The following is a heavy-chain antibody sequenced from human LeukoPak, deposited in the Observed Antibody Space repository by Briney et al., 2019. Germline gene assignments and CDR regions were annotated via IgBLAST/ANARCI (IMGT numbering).Heavy chain of an antibody. CDR2: IHHSGST. V-gene: IGHV4-4*02. J-gene: IGHJ6*02. D-gene: IGHD6-13*01. CDR1: GGSISSSNW. Sequence: PSGTLSLTCAVSGGSISSSNWWSWVRQPPGKGLQWIGEIHHSGSTNYDPSLKSRVTISVDKSKNQFSLKLSSVTAADTAVYYCARKGVQPPIRMDVWGQGTTVTVSS. CDR3: ARKGVQPPIRMDV.